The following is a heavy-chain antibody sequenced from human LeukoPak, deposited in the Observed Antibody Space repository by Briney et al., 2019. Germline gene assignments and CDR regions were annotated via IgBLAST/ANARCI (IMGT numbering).Heavy chain of an antibody. CDR1: GYTFTSYG. Sequence: ASVKVSCKASGYTFTSYGISWVRQAPGKGLEWMGWISAYNGNTNYAQKLQGRVTMTTDTSTSTAYMELRSLRSDDTAVYYCARTPDCSSTSCYHAFDYWGQGTLVTVSS. CDR3: ARTPDCSSTSCYHAFDY. J-gene: IGHJ4*02. D-gene: IGHD2-2*01. V-gene: IGHV1-18*01. CDR2: ISAYNGNT.